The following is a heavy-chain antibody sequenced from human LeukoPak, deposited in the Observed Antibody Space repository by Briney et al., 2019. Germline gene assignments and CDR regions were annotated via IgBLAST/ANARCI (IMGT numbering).Heavy chain of an antibody. CDR3: ARRRSGFGDFDY. J-gene: IGHJ4*02. CDR2: IYYSGST. V-gene: IGHV4-59*08. CDR1: GGSISSYY. Sequence: SETLSLTCTVSGGSISSYYWSWIRQPPGKGLEWIAYIYYSGSTKYNPSLKSRVTISVDTSKNQFSLKLSSVTAADTAVYYCARRRSGFGDFDYWGQGTLVTVSS. D-gene: IGHD5-12*01.